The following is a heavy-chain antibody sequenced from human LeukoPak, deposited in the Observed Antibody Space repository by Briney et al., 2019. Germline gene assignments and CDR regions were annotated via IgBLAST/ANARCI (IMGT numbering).Heavy chain of an antibody. CDR3: ARDKFLPPIAE. J-gene: IGHJ4*02. V-gene: IGHV1-69*04. Sequence: SVKVSCKASGGTFSSYAISWVRQAPGQGLEWMGRIIPIFGIANYAQKFQGRVTITADKSTSTAYMELSSLRSEDTAVYYCARDKFLPPIAEWGQGTLVTVSS. CDR1: GGTFSSYA. D-gene: IGHD2-15*01. CDR2: IIPIFGIA.